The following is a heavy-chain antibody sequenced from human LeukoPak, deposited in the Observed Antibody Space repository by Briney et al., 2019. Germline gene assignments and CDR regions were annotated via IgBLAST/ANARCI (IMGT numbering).Heavy chain of an antibody. V-gene: IGHV4-38-2*01. CDR3: ARRVRYCSSTSCYPDDYYYYYYMDV. J-gene: IGHJ6*03. CDR1: GYSISSGYY. D-gene: IGHD2-2*01. Sequence: SETLSLTCAVSGYSISSGYYWGWIRQPPGKGLEWIGSIYHSGSTYYNQSLKSRVTISVDTSKNQFSLKLSSVTAADTAVYYCARRVRYCSSTSCYPDDYYYYYYMDVWGKGTTVTVSS. CDR2: IYHSGST.